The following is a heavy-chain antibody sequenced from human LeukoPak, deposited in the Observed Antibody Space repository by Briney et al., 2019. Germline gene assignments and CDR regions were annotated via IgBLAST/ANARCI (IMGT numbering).Heavy chain of an antibody. CDR2: INPSGGST. CDR3: ARLVNYYDSSGYSDY. Sequence: ASVKVSCKASGYTFTSYYMHRVRQAPGQGLEWMGIINPSGGSTSYAQKFQGRVTMTRDTSTSTVYMELSSLRSEDTAVYYCARLVNYYDSSGYSDYWGQGTLVTVSS. D-gene: IGHD3-22*01. J-gene: IGHJ4*02. V-gene: IGHV1-46*01. CDR1: GYTFTSYY.